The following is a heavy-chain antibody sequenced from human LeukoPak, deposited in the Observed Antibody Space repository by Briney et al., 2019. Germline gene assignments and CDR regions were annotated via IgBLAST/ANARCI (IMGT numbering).Heavy chain of an antibody. V-gene: IGHV3-21*01. CDR1: GFTFSSHT. D-gene: IGHD4-17*01. Sequence: GGSLRLSCAASGFTFSSHTINWIRQVPGKGLEWVSSISRSSTYVKYADSIEGRFTISRDNAKNSLYLQMNSLRAEDTAVYYCARARYYGDYLTDYWGQGTLVTVSS. J-gene: IGHJ4*02. CDR2: ISRSSTYV. CDR3: ARARYYGDYLTDY.